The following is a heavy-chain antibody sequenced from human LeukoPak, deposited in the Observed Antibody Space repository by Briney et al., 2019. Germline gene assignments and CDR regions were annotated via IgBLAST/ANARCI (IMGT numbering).Heavy chain of an antibody. CDR2: INAGNGNT. V-gene: IGHV1-3*01. CDR3: ARDQLPPLGGYFDL. D-gene: IGHD2-2*01. CDR1: GYTFTSYA. Sequence: GASVKVSCKASGYTFTSYAMHWVRQATGQRLEWMGWINAGNGNTKYSQKFQGRVTITRDTSASTAYMELSSLRSEDTAVYYCARDQLPPLGGYFDLWGRGTLVTVSS. J-gene: IGHJ2*01.